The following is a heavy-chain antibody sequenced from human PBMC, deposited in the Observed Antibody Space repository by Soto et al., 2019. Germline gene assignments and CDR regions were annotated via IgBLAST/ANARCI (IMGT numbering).Heavy chain of an antibody. J-gene: IGHJ4*02. CDR3: ARHGYNYGGGYFDY. V-gene: IGHV3-30*14. CDR1: GFSFSDYA. Sequence: QVQLVESGGGVVHLGRSLRLSCAASGFSFSDYAMHWLRQAPGKGLEWVAAISYDGSGKYFADSVKGRFTISRDNSKNTLYLQMNSLRAEDTAVYYCARHGYNYGGGYFDYWGQGTLVTVSS. CDR2: ISYDGSGK. D-gene: IGHD5-18*01.